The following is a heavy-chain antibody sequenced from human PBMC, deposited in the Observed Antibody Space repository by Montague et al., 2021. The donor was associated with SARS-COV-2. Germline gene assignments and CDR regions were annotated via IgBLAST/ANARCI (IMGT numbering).Heavy chain of an antibody. Sequence: SETLSLTCTVSGGSINNYYWSWIRQPPRRGLERIGYMYYGGSTEYSPYLKSRVPMSIDTSKNQFSLRLNFVTAAATAVYFCARTTYFDLASIYYYVMDVWGQGTTVTVSS. CDR1: GGSINNYY. V-gene: IGHV4-59*08. CDR2: MYYGGST. CDR3: ARTTYFDLASIYYYVMDV. J-gene: IGHJ6*02. D-gene: IGHD3-9*01.